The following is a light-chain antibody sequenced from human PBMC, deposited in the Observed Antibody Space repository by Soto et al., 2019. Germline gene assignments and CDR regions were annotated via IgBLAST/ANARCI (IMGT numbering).Light chain of an antibody. CDR1: QSVRSN. CDR3: QQYNSWPLT. V-gene: IGKV3-15*01. Sequence: EIMMTQSPATLSVSPGERATLSCRASQSVRSNLAWYQQKPGQAPRLLIYGPSTRATGIPARFSGSGSGTEFTLTISSLQSEDFAVYYCQQYNSWPLTFGGGTKVDIK. J-gene: IGKJ4*01. CDR2: GPS.